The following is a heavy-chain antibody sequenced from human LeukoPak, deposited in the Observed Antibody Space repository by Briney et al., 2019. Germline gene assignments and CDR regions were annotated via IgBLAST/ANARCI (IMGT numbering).Heavy chain of an antibody. CDR2: IYYRSKWSN. D-gene: IGHD5-24*01. J-gene: IGHJ4*02. Sequence: SXTLSLTCAISGDSVSSKSVWKWSRQSPSRGLEWLGRIYYRSKWSNNYAVPVKSRITINPDTSKNQFSLQLSSVTAEDTAVYYSARGDQNFHYWGQGPLVTVSS. V-gene: IGHV6-1*01. CDR3: ARGDQNFHY. CDR1: GDSVSSKSV.